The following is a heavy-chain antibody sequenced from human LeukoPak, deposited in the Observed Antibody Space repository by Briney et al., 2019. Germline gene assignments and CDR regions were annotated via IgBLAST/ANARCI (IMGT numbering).Heavy chain of an antibody. Sequence: ASVKVSCKASGYTFTASYIDWVRLAPGQGLEWMGWMNPNSGDIHYAQKFQGSVTMTRDTSISTDYTDLSRLGSDDKAVYYCARGGYDILTGSSRVRYYFDYWGPGTLVTVSS. CDR1: GYTFTASY. D-gene: IGHD3-9*01. J-gene: IGHJ4*02. CDR2: MNPNSGDI. V-gene: IGHV1-2*02. CDR3: ARGGYDILTGSSRVRYYFDY.